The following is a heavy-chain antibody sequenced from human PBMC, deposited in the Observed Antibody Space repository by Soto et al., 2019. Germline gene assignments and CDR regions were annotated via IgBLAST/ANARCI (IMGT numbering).Heavy chain of an antibody. V-gene: IGHV4-39*01. D-gene: IGHD2-15*01. CDR1: SAPVSSTTYT. CDR2: VYYGGRS. J-gene: IGHJ6*02. CDR3: ARLNGYCIRGSCHGHYAMDV. Sequence: PSETLSLTCTVSSAPVSSTTYTWGWIRQPPGKGLEWVASVYYGGRSYYNPSLNSRVTISVDTSKNQFSLKMTSVTAADTAVCYCARLNGYCIRGSCHGHYAMDVRGQGATVTVSS.